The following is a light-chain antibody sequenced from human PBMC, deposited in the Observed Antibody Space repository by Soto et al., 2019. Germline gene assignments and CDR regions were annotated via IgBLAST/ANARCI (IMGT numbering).Light chain of an antibody. V-gene: IGLV1-40*01. CDR1: SSDIGAGSE. Sequence: QSVLTQPPSLSGAPGQRVTISCTGSSSDIGAGSEVHWYQQLPGTAPKLLIFGSTNRPSGVPDRFSGSKSATSASLAITGLQAEDEADYSCQSYDNSPSAYVFGTGTKLTVL. J-gene: IGLJ1*01. CDR3: QSYDNSPSAYV. CDR2: GST.